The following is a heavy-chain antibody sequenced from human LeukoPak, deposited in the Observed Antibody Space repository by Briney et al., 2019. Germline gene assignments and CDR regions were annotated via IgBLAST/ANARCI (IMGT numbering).Heavy chain of an antibody. Sequence: SVKVSCKASGGTFSSYAISWVRQAPGQGLEWMGRIIPIFGTANYAQKFQGRVTITTDESTNTAYMELSSLRSEDTAVYYCARDYYDSSGYLDYWGQGTLVTVSS. CDR1: GGTFSSYA. CDR2: IIPIFGTA. CDR3: ARDYYDSSGYLDY. J-gene: IGHJ4*02. V-gene: IGHV1-69*05. D-gene: IGHD3-22*01.